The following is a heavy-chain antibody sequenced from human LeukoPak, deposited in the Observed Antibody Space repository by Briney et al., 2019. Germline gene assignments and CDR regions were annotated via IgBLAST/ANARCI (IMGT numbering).Heavy chain of an antibody. Sequence: GGSLRLSCAASGFTFSSYWMHWVRQVPGEGLVWVSRINSDGSSTSYADSVKGRFTISRDNAKNTLYVQMNSLRAEDTAVYYCSTGSGHAFDFWGRGTMVTVSS. J-gene: IGHJ3*01. V-gene: IGHV3-74*01. CDR3: STGSGHAFDF. D-gene: IGHD3-10*01. CDR2: INSDGSST. CDR1: GFTFSSYW.